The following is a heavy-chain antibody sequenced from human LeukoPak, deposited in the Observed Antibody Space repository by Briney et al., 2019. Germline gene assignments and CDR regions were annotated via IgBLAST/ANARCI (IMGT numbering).Heavy chain of an antibody. J-gene: IGHJ4*02. Sequence: ASVKVSRKASGYTFTGYYMHWVRQAPGQGLEWMGWINPNSGGTNYAQKFQGRVTMTRDTSISTAYMELSRLRSDDTAVYYCARDLGYCSGGSCYSGFGYYDYWGQGTLVTVSS. CDR2: INPNSGGT. CDR3: ARDLGYCSGGSCYSGFGYYDY. CDR1: GYTFTGYY. V-gene: IGHV1-2*02. D-gene: IGHD2-15*01.